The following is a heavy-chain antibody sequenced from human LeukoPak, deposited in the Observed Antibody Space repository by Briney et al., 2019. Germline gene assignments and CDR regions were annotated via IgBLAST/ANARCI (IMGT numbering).Heavy chain of an antibody. CDR3: ARDYDSSGYWGYFDY. CDR2: INHSGST. D-gene: IGHD3-22*01. CDR1: GYSLSSGYY. V-gene: IGHV4-38-2*02. J-gene: IGHJ4*02. Sequence: SETLSLTCTVSGYSLSSGYYWGWTRQPPGKGLEWIGEINHSGSTNYNPSLKSRVTISVDTSKNQFSLKLSSVTAADTAVYYCARDYDSSGYWGYFDYWGQGTLVTVSS.